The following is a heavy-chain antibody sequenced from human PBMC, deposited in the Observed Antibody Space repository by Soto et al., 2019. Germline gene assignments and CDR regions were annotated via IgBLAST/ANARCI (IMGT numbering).Heavy chain of an antibody. J-gene: IGHJ4*02. CDR3: ARDPPPPDY. CDR2: ISAYNGNT. CDR1: GYTFASYA. Sequence: QFKLVQSGDEVKKPGASGKDSCKASGYTFASYAISWMRQAPGQGLEWRGWISAYNGNTNYAQKLQGRVTMTADTSTSTAYMELRSLRSDDTAVYYCARDPPPPDYWGQGTLVTVSS. V-gene: IGHV1-18*01.